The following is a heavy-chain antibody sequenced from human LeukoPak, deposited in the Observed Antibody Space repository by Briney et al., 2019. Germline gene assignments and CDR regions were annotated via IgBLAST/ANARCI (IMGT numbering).Heavy chain of an antibody. J-gene: IGHJ4*02. D-gene: IGHD3-9*01. Sequence: GRSLRLSCAASGFTFNDYNMHWVRQAPGKGLEWVAFISYHGINKNDADSVKGRFTISRDNSENTVCLQINSLRPEDTAIYYCARDFTGRYTIDYWGQGTLVTVSS. CDR3: ARDFTGRYTIDY. CDR2: ISYHGINK. CDR1: GFTFNDYN. V-gene: IGHV3-30-3*01.